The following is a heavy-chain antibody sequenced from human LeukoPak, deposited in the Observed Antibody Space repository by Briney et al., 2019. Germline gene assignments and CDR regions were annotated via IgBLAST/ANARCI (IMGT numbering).Heavy chain of an antibody. CDR2: INPSGGSR. J-gene: IGHJ5*02. CDR1: GYTFTSYY. V-gene: IGHV1-46*01. D-gene: IGHD2-2*01. Sequence: ASVKVSCKASGYTFTSYYMHWVRQAPGQGLEWMGTINPSGGSRSYAQKFQGRVTMTRDTSTSTVDMELSSLRSEDTAVYFCARDACSSTICQAGGNWFDPWGQGTLVIVS. CDR3: ARDACSSTICQAGGNWFDP.